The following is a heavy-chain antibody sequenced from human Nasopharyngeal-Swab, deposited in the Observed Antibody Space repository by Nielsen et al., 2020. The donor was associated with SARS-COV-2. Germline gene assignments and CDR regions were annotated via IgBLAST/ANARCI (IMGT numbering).Heavy chain of an antibody. CDR1: GGSISSYY. V-gene: IGHV4-59*08. CDR3: ARRLRYFDWLLPEGAAFYT. CDR2: INYSGST. Sequence: SETLSLTCTVSGGSISSYYWSWIRQPPGKGLEWIGHINYSGSTNYNPSLKSRVTISVDTSKNQFSLKLSSVTAAGTAVYYSARRLRYFDWLLPEGAAFYTWGQGTMVTVSS. J-gene: IGHJ3*02. D-gene: IGHD3-9*01.